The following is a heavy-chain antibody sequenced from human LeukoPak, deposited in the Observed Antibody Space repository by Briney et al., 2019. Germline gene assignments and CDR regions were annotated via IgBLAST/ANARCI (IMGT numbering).Heavy chain of an antibody. CDR1: GGSISNYY. V-gene: IGHV4-59*01. D-gene: IGHD3-10*01. Sequence: PSETLSLTCTVSGGSISNYYWSWIRQPPGKGLEWIGYIYNSGSVNYNPSLKSRVTISVDTTNNQFSLKLNSVTAADTAVYYCARGGGFGSPPAYWGQGTLVTVSS. CDR2: IYNSGSV. CDR3: ARGGGFGSPPAY. J-gene: IGHJ4*02.